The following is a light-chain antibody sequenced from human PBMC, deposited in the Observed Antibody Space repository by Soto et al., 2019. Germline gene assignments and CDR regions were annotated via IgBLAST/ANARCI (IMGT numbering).Light chain of an antibody. Sequence: QSALSQPASVSGSPGQSITIPCTGSSSDVGSNNLVSWYQQHPGKAPKVTIYEATKRPSGVSNRFSGSKSGNTASLTISALQAEDEADYYCCSYANIYIWVFGGGTKLTVL. CDR1: SSDVGSNNL. V-gene: IGLV2-23*01. J-gene: IGLJ3*02. CDR3: CSYANIYIWV. CDR2: EAT.